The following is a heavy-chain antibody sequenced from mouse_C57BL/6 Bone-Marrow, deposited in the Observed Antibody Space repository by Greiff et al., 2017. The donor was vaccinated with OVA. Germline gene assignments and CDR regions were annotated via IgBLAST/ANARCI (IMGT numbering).Heavy chain of an antibody. CDR2: INPNYGTT. CDR1: GYSFTDYN. CDR3: ARSGYYYGSSYRWYFDV. J-gene: IGHJ1*03. Sequence: VQLQQSGPELVKPGASVKISCKASGYSFTDYNMNWVKQSNGKSLEWIGVINPNYGTTSYNQKFKGKATLTVDQSSSTAYMQLNSLTSEDSAIYYCARSGYYYGSSYRWYFDVWGTGTTVTVSS. D-gene: IGHD1-1*01. V-gene: IGHV1-39*01.